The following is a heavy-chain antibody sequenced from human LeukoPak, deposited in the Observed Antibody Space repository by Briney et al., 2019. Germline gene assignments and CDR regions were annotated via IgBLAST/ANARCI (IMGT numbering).Heavy chain of an antibody. CDR3: ATNYDSSGYFTF. D-gene: IGHD3-22*01. Sequence: GASVKVSCKASGCTFTSYAMSWLRQAPGQGLEYMGWIFTNTGNSTYTQGFTGRFVFSLDTSVSTAYLQISSLKAEDTAVYFCATNYDSSGYFTFWGQGTLVTVSS. J-gene: IGHJ4*02. CDR1: GCTFTSYA. CDR2: IFTNTGNS. V-gene: IGHV7-4-1*02.